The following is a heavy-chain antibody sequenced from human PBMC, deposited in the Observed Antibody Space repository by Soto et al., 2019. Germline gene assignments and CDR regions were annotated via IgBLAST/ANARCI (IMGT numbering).Heavy chain of an antibody. CDR2: INHSGST. D-gene: IGHD4-17*01. Sequence: SETLSLTCAVYGGSFSGYYWSWIRPPPGKGLEWIGEINHSGSTNYNPSLKSRVTISVDTSKNQFSLKLSSVTAADTAVYYCARGLQLRGFYYYYGMDVWGQGTTVTVSS. J-gene: IGHJ6*02. V-gene: IGHV4-34*01. CDR3: ARGLQLRGFYYYYGMDV. CDR1: GGSFSGYY.